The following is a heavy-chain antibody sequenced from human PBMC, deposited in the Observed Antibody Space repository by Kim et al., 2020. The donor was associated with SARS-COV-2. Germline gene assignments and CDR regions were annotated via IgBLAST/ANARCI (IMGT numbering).Heavy chain of an antibody. J-gene: IGHJ4*02. CDR3: ATLDSSGYYKEYYFDY. D-gene: IGHD3-22*01. V-gene: IGHV1-24*01. Sequence: ASVKVSCKVSGYTLTELSMHWVRQAPGKGLEWMGGFDPDNGETIYAQKFQGRVTMTEDTSTDTAYMELSSLRSEDTAVYYCATLDSSGYYKEYYFDYWGQGTLLPVSS. CDR1: GYTLTELS. CDR2: FDPDNGET.